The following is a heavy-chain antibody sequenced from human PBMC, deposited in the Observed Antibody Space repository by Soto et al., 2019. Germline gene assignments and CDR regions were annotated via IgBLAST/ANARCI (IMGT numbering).Heavy chain of an antibody. CDR2: FHYGEST. D-gene: IGHD2-2*01. Sequence: KTSETLSLTCTVSGGSISSGPYSWGWIRQPPGEGLEWIATFHYGESTHYNPSLESRVTVSVDTSQNHFSLKVSSVTVADTAVYYCARLGGFCSSTNCYGYYAMDVWGQGTTVT. J-gene: IGHJ6*02. CDR1: GGSISSGPYS. V-gene: IGHV4-39*02. CDR3: ARLGGFCSSTNCYGYYAMDV.